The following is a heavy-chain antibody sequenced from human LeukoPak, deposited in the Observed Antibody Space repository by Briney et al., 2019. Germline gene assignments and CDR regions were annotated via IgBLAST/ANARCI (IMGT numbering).Heavy chain of an antibody. CDR1: GFTFSSYS. CDR2: ISSSSSYI. V-gene: IGHV3-21*01. CDR3: ARELGNKWAVYYYYGMDV. D-gene: IGHD1-26*01. J-gene: IGHJ6*02. Sequence: PGGSLRLSCAASGFTFSSYSMNWVRQAPGKGLEWVSSISSSSSYIYYADSVKGRFTISRDNAKNSLYLQMNSLRAEDTAVYYCARELGNKWAVYYYYGMDVWGQGTTVTVSS.